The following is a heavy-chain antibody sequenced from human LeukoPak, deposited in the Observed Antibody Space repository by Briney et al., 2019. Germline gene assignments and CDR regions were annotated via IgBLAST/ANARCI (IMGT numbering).Heavy chain of an antibody. D-gene: IGHD2-21*01. J-gene: IGHJ4*02. V-gene: IGHV4-39*01. CDR3: ATNVWSGYYFEY. CDR1: GGSISSSSYY. CDR2: IYSSGST. Sequence: SETLSLTCTVSGGSISSSSYYWGWIRQPPGKGLEWIGSIYSSGSTYYNPSLKSRVTISVDTSKNQFSLKLSSVTAADTAVYYCATNVWSGYYFEYWGQGTLVPVSS.